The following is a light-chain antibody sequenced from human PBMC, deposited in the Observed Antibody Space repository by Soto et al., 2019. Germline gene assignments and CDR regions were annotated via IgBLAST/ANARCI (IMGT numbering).Light chain of an antibody. Sequence: ETVLTQSPGTLSLSPGERATLSCRASQRVSSTYLGWYQQKPGQAPRLLIYGASGRATGIPERFSASGSGTDFTLTISRLEPEDSAVYYCQQSGSSPYTFGQGTKLEIK. CDR1: QRVSSTY. V-gene: IGKV3-20*01. J-gene: IGKJ2*01. CDR2: GAS. CDR3: QQSGSSPYT.